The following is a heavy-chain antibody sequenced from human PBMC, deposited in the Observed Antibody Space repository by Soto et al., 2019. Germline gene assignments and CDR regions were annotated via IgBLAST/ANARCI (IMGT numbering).Heavy chain of an antibody. CDR2: INHSGST. Sequence: SETLSLTCAVYGGSFSGYYWSWIRQPPGKGLEWIGEINHSGSTNYNPSLRSRVTISVDTSKNQFSLKLSSVTAADTAVYYCARGRGVVVPAAMGRWFDPWGQGTLVTVSS. CDR3: ARGRGVVVPAAMGRWFDP. CDR1: GGSFSGYY. D-gene: IGHD2-2*01. V-gene: IGHV4-34*01. J-gene: IGHJ5*02.